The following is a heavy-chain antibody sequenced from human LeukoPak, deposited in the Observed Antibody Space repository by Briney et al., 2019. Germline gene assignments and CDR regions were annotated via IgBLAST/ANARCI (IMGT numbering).Heavy chain of an antibody. CDR2: IWYDGSNK. V-gene: IGHV3-33*01. J-gene: IGHJ6*02. CDR3: ARVLQPAAIRPYYYYGMDV. Sequence: GGSLRLSCAASGFTFSSYGMHWVRQAPGKGLEWVAVIWYDGSNKYYADPVKGRFTISRDNSKNTLYLQMNSLRAEDTAVYYCARVLQPAAIRPYYYYGMDVWGQGTTVTVSS. D-gene: IGHD2-2*01. CDR1: GFTFSSYG.